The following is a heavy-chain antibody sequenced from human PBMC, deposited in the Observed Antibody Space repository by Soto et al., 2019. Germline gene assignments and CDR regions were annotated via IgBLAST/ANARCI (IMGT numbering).Heavy chain of an antibody. Sequence: GGSLRLSCAASGFTFSSYGMHWVRQAPGKGLEWVAVIWYDGSNKYYADSVKGRFTISRDNSKNTLYLQMNSLRAEDTAVYYCASDFRDIVVVVAASGYAFDIWGQGTMVTVSS. J-gene: IGHJ3*02. D-gene: IGHD2-15*01. CDR1: GFTFSSYG. CDR3: ASDFRDIVVVVAASGYAFDI. CDR2: IWYDGSNK. V-gene: IGHV3-33*01.